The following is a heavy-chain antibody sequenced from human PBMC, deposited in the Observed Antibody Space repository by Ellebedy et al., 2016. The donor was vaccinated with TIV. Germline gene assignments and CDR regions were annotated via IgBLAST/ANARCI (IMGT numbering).Heavy chain of an antibody. CDR3: ARGGLRTDAFDI. D-gene: IGHD5-18*01. CDR2: INRDGSSK. CDR1: GFTFSNYW. V-gene: IGHV3-74*01. J-gene: IGHJ3*02. Sequence: GGSLRLSCAVSGFTFSNYWMHWVRQAPGKGLVWVSGINRDGSSKSYADSMKGRITISRDNAKNTLYLQMNSLRAEDTAVYYCARGGLRTDAFDIWGQGTMVTVSS.